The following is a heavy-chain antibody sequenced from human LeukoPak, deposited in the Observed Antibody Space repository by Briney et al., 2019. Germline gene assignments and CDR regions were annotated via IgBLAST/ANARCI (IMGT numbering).Heavy chain of an antibody. CDR2: IIPIFGTA. Sequence: ASVKVSCKASGGTFSSYAISWVRQAPGQGLEWMGGIIPIFGTANYAQKFQGRATITTDESTSTAYMELSSLRSEDTAVYYCARDRVHYGDYDAFDIWGQGTMVTVSS. CDR3: ARDRVHYGDYDAFDI. D-gene: IGHD4-17*01. V-gene: IGHV1-69*05. CDR1: GGTFSSYA. J-gene: IGHJ3*02.